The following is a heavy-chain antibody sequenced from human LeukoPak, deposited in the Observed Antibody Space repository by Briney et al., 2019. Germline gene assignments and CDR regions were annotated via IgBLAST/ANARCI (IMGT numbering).Heavy chain of an antibody. Sequence: GGSRRLSCAASGFTFSSYCMSWVRQAPGKGLEWVANIKQDGSVKYYVDSVKGRFTISRDNAKNSLYLQMNSLRAEDTAVYYCARDLILDYWGQGTLVTVSS. CDR3: ARDLILDY. CDR1: GFTFSSYC. CDR2: IKQDGSVK. J-gene: IGHJ4*02. V-gene: IGHV3-7*04.